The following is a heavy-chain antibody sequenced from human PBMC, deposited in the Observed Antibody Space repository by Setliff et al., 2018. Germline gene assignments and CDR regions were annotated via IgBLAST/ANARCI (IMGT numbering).Heavy chain of an antibody. CDR1: GFSFSGSA. D-gene: IGHD3-10*01. J-gene: IGHJ3*02. CDR2: IRGRTDNYAT. Sequence: PGGSLRLSCAASGFSFSGSAVYWVRQASVKGLEWIGRIRGRTDNYATAYAASVRGRFTISRDDSKNTAYLQMNSLKTEDTAVYYCARELLGRSFDIWGQGTMVTVSS. CDR3: ARELLGRSFDI. V-gene: IGHV3-73*01.